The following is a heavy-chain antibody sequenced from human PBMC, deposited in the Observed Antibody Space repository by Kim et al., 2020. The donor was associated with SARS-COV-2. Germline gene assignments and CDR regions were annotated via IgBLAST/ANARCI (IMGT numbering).Heavy chain of an antibody. Sequence: GGSLRLSCSASGFTFSSYAMHWVRQSPGKGLEYVSAISSNGGSTYYADSVKARFTISRDNSKNTLYLQMSSLRAEDTAVYYCVKELIAAAGTVFFDYWGQGTLVTVSS. J-gene: IGHJ4*02. CDR2: ISSNGGST. CDR3: VKELIAAAGTVFFDY. V-gene: IGHV3-64D*09. CDR1: GFTFSSYA. D-gene: IGHD6-13*01.